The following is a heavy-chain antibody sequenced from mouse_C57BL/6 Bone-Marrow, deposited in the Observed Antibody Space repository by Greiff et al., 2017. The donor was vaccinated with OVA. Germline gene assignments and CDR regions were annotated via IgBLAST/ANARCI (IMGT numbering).Heavy chain of an antibody. Sequence: QVQLQQPGAELVKPGASVKVSCKASGYTFTSSWLHWVKQRPGQGLEWIGRFHLSVSDTNYNQKFKGKATLTVDKSSSTAYVQITSLTSEDSAVYYCVREWYFDVWGTGTTVTVSS. J-gene: IGHJ1*03. D-gene: IGHD2-12*01. CDR1: GYTFTSSW. CDR2: FHLSVSDT. CDR3: VREWYFDV. V-gene: IGHV1-74*01.